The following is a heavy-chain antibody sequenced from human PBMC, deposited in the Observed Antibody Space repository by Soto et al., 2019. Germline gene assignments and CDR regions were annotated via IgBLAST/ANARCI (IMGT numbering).Heavy chain of an antibody. CDR1: GVSISSGGYY. V-gene: IGHV4-31*03. Sequence: PSETLSLTCTVSGVSISSGGYYWSWIRQHPGKGLEWIGYIYYSGSTYYNPSLKSRVTISVDTSKNQFSLKLSSVTAADTAVYYCARALDGARVDGFDVWGQGTMVTVSS. D-gene: IGHD2-8*01. J-gene: IGHJ3*01. CDR2: IYYSGST. CDR3: ARALDGARVDGFDV.